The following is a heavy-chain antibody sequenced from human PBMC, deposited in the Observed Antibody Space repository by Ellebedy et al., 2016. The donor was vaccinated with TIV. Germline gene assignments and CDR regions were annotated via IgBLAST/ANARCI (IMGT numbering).Heavy chain of an antibody. D-gene: IGHD4-17*01. J-gene: IGHJ3*01. Sequence: ETLSLTCAASGFSFRSYWMSWVRQAPGKGLEWVANINQGGSDKYYVDSVKGRFTVSRDNAQNSVFLQMNSLRAEDTAIYYCATDGSYGDYRSPTHALTFWGQGTLVTVSS. CDR2: INQGGSDK. V-gene: IGHV3-7*01. CDR1: GFSFRSYW. CDR3: ATDGSYGDYRSPTHALTF.